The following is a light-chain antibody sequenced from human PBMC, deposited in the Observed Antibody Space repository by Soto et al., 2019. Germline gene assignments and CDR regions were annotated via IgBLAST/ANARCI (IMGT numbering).Light chain of an antibody. CDR3: SSYTSSSTLLYV. V-gene: IGLV2-14*01. CDR1: SSDVGGYNY. Sequence: SALTQPSSVSGSPGQSITISCTGTSSDVGGYNYVSWYPQHPGKAPKLMIYDVSNRPSGVSNRFSGSKSGNTAALTISGLQAEDEADYYCSSYTSSSTLLYVFGTGTKVTVL. J-gene: IGLJ1*01. CDR2: DVS.